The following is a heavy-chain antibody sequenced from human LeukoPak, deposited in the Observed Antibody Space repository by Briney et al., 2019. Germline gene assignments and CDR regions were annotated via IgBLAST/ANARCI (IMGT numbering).Heavy chain of an antibody. Sequence: LASETLSLTCAVYGGSFSGYYWSWVRQAPGKGLEWVSFIYSGGKTHSSDSVKGRFTISRDDSKNTLYLQMSSLRAEDTATYYCARRAGEYSHPYDYWGQGTLVTVSS. V-gene: IGHV3-53*01. CDR2: IYSGGKT. D-gene: IGHD2-15*01. J-gene: IGHJ4*02. CDR1: GGSFSGYY. CDR3: ARRAGEYSHPYDY.